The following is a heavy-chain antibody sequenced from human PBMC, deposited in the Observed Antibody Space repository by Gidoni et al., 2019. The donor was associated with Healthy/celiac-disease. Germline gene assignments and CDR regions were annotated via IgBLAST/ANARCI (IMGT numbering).Heavy chain of an antibody. J-gene: IGHJ6*02. V-gene: IGHV1-69*06. CDR1: GGTFSSYA. CDR2: IIPIFGTA. Sequence: QVQLVQSGAEVKKPGSSVKVSCKASGGTFSSYAISWVRQAPGQGFEWMGGIIPIFGTANYAQKFQGRVTITADKSTSTAYMELSSLRSEDTAVYYCASDDGGPTYYYYGMDVWGQGTTVTVSS. CDR3: ASDDGGPTYYYYGMDV. D-gene: IGHD2-15*01.